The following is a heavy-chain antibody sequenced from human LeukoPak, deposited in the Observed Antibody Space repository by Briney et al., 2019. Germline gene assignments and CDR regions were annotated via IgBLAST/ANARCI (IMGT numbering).Heavy chain of an antibody. Sequence: SETLSLTCTVSGGSISSYYWSWIRQPPGKGLEWIGYIYYSGSTNYNPSLKSRVTISVDTSKNQFSLKLSSVTAADTAVYYCARQYSSSWLVAFDIWGQGTMVTVSS. CDR2: IYYSGST. V-gene: IGHV4-59*01. CDR1: GGSISSYY. CDR3: ARQYSSSWLVAFDI. D-gene: IGHD6-13*01. J-gene: IGHJ3*02.